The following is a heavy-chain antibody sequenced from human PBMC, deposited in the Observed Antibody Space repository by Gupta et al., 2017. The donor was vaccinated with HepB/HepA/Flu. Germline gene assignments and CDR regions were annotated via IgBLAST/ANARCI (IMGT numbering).Heavy chain of an antibody. Sequence: QVQLVQSGAELKKPGAPVKASCKASGYTFTNLDINWVRQAPGQGPEWMGWMSPNNGNTGYAQKFQDRVTMTRDTSISTAYMELSSLTAEDTAIYYCARGVDAGVDVWGQGTTVLVS. CDR2: MSPNNGNT. CDR1: GYTFTNLD. CDR3: ARGVDAGVDV. J-gene: IGHJ6*02. D-gene: IGHD5-12*01. V-gene: IGHV1-8*01.